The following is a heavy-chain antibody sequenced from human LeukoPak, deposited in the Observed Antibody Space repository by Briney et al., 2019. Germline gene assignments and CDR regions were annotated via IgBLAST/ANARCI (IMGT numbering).Heavy chain of an antibody. Sequence: PGGSLRLSCAASGFTFDDYGMSWVRQAPGKGLEWVSGINWNGGSTGYADSVKGRFTISRDNAKNSLYLQMNSLRAEDTALYHCARDVYYYDSSGYYYDSRGMDVWGQGTTVTVSS. CDR2: INWNGGST. CDR1: GFTFDDYG. D-gene: IGHD3-22*01. V-gene: IGHV3-20*01. CDR3: ARDVYYYDSSGYYYDSRGMDV. J-gene: IGHJ6*02.